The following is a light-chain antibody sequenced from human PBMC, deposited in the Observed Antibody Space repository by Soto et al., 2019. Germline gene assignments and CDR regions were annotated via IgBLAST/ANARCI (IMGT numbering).Light chain of an antibody. CDR3: SSYSISTAYL. V-gene: IGLV2-14*01. Sequence: QSVLSQPASVSGSPGHSITISCTGTSSDVGGYDYVSWYQLHPGKAPKLMVFEVSNRPSGVSYRFSGSKSGNTASLTISGLQAEEEADYFCSSYSISTAYLFRTGTKVTVL. CDR2: EVS. CDR1: SSDVGGYDY. J-gene: IGLJ1*01.